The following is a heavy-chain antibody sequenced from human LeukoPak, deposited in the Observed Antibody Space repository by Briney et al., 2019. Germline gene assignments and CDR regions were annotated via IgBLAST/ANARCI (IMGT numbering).Heavy chain of an antibody. V-gene: IGHV3-7*01. CDR1: GFTFSIYW. Sequence: QAGGSLRLSCAASGFTFSIYWMSWVRQAPGKGLEWVANIKQDGSEKYYVDSVKGRFTISRDNAKNSLYLQMNSLRDEDTAVYYCARDGGSYPRGEFDYWGQGTLVTVSS. CDR2: IKQDGSEK. D-gene: IGHD1-26*01. J-gene: IGHJ4*02. CDR3: ARDGGSYPRGEFDY.